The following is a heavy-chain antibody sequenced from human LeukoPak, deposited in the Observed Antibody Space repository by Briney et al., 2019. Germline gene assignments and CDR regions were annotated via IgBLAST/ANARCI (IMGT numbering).Heavy chain of an antibody. V-gene: IGHV4-34*01. Sequence: PSETLSLTCAAYGGSFSGYYWSWIRQPPGKGLEWIGEINHSGSTNYNPSLKSRVTISVDTSKNQFSLKLSSVTAADTAVYYCAGCSGSYSFYWGQGTLVTVSS. CDR2: INHSGST. D-gene: IGHD3-10*02. CDR1: GGSFSGYY. J-gene: IGHJ4*02. CDR3: AGCSGSYSFY.